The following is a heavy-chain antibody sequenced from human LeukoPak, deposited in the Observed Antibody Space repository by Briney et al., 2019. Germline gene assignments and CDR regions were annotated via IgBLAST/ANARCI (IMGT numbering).Heavy chain of an antibody. D-gene: IGHD1-26*01. CDR1: GFTFSSYS. CDR2: ISGDSRYI. J-gene: IGHJ4*02. V-gene: IGHV3-21*01. Sequence: GGSLRLSCAASGFTFSSYSMNWVRQAPGKGLEWVSAISGDSRYIYYADSVRGRFTISRDNAKNTLYLQMNSLRVEDSAVYFCAREGRGAFFDRWGQGSLVTVSS. CDR3: AREGRGAFFDR.